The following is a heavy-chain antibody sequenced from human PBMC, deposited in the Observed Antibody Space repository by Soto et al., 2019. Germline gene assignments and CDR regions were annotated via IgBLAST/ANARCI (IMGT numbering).Heavy chain of an antibody. CDR3: ARHIGVAVAGTRWYFDL. Sequence: PGESLKISCEASGYKFTAYWIGWGLQMPGKGLEWMGIIYPGDSETRYSPSFQGQVTISVDKSNSTAYLQWNSLEASDTAIYYCARHIGVAVAGTRWYFDLWGRGTLVTVSS. D-gene: IGHD6-19*01. CDR1: GYKFTAYW. V-gene: IGHV5-51*01. CDR2: IYPGDSET. J-gene: IGHJ2*01.